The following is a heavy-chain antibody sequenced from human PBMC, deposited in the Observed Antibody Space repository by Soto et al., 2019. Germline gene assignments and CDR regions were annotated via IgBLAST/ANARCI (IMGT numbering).Heavy chain of an antibody. CDR1: GFTFTRYS. CDR2: ISSTTNYI. J-gene: IGHJ4*02. CDR3: ARESEDLTSNFDY. Sequence: GGSLRLSCAASGFTFTRYSMNWVRQAPGKGLEWVSSISSTTNYIYYGDSMKGRFAISRDNAKNSLYLEMNSLRAEDTAVYYCARESEDLTSNFDYWGQGTLVTVSS. V-gene: IGHV3-21*06.